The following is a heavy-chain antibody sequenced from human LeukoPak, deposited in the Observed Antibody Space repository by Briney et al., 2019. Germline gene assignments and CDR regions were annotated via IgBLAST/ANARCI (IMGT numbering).Heavy chain of an antibody. V-gene: IGHV1-24*01. D-gene: IGHD1-26*01. J-gene: IGHJ4*02. CDR2: FDPEDGET. CDR1: GYTLTELS. Sequence: ASVKVSCKVSGYTLTELSMHWVRQAPGKGLEWMGGFDPEDGETIYAQKFQGRVTMTEDTSTDTAYMELSSLRSGDTAVYYCATGLSGLPVGATGGDYWGQGTLVTVSS. CDR3: ATGLSGLPVGATGGDY.